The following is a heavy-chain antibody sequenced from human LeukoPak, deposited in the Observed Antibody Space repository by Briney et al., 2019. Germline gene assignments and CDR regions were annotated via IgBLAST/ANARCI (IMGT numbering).Heavy chain of an antibody. D-gene: IGHD1/OR15-1a*01. V-gene: IGHV1-18*01. Sequence: ASVKVSCKASGYPFAAYGISWVRQAPGQGLELMGWINTYNGNTNHAQKFQGRVTMTTDTSTTTAYMELRSLTSDDTAVYYCTRDGARNTWYRLWGQGTLVTVSS. CDR3: TRDGARNTWYRL. J-gene: IGHJ4*02. CDR2: INTYNGNT. CDR1: GYPFAAYG.